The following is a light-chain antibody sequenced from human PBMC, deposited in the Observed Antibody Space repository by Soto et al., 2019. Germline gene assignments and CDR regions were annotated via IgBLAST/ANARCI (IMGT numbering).Light chain of an antibody. J-gene: IGKJ2*01. CDR1: QSLLHSNGYKY. CDR3: MQTLHTPDT. CDR2: LGS. Sequence: DIVMTQSPLSLPVTPGEPASISCRSSQSLLHSNGYKYVDWYLQKPGQSPQLLIYLGSNRASGVXEXXSGSGSGTDFRLKISRVEAEDVGVYYCMQTLHTPDTFGQGTKLEIK. V-gene: IGKV2-28*01.